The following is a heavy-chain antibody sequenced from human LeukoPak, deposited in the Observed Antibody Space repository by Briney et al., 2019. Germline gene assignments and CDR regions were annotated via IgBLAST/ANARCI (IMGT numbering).Heavy chain of an antibody. CDR1: GGSFSSYA. Sequence: SVKVSCKASGGSFSSYAIRWVRQAPGQGLEWMAGIIPIFGTANYAQKFQGRVTITTDESTSTAYMELSSLRSEDTAAYYCATPAYCGGDCYLDSDAFDIWGQGTMVTVSS. V-gene: IGHV1-69*05. D-gene: IGHD2-21*02. J-gene: IGHJ3*02. CDR3: ATPAYCGGDCYLDSDAFDI. CDR2: IIPIFGTA.